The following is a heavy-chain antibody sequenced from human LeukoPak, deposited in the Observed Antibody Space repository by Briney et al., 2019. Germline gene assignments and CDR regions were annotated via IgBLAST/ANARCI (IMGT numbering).Heavy chain of an antibody. J-gene: IGHJ4*02. D-gene: IGHD6-13*01. V-gene: IGHV3-30-3*01. CDR2: ISYDGSNK. CDR1: GFTFSSYA. CDR3: ARTPIAAAGTYYFDY. Sequence: PGGSLRLSCAASGFTFSSYAMHWVRQAPGKGLEWVAVISYDGSNKYYADSVKGRFTISRDNSKNTLYLQMNSLRAEDTAVYYCARTPIAAAGTYYFDYWGQGTLVTVSS.